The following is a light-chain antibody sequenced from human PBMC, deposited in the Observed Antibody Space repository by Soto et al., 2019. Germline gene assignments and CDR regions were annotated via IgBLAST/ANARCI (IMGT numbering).Light chain of an antibody. CDR1: QSVSSY. CDR3: QQYGSSPPT. Sequence: ELVMTQSPATLSVSPGERATLSCRASQSVSSYLAWYQQKPGQAPRLLIYGASSRATGIPDRFSGSGSGTDLTITISRLEPEDCEVYDGQQYGSSPPTFGQGTKVDIK. J-gene: IGKJ1*01. V-gene: IGKV3-20*01. CDR2: GAS.